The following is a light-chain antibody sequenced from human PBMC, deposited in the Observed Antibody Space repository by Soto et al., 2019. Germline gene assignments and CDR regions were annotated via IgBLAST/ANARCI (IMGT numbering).Light chain of an antibody. CDR2: AAS. V-gene: IGKV1-39*01. CDR1: QSISSY. Sequence: DIQMTQSPSSLSASVGDRVTITCRASQSISSYLNWYQQKPGKAPKLLIYAASSLQSGVPSRFSGSGSGTEFTHTISSLQPEEYATYYCQQSYSTPIFTFGHGTKVDIK. J-gene: IGKJ3*01. CDR3: QQSYSTPIFT.